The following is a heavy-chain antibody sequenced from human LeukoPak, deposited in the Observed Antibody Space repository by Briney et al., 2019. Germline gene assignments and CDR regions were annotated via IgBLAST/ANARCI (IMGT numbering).Heavy chain of an antibody. J-gene: IGHJ3*02. CDR3: ARSGGVKQGLRYFDWLSYGYDAFDI. CDR2: MNPNSGNT. Sequence: ASVKVSCKASGYSLTSFDINWVRQATGQGLEWMGWMNPNSGNTGYAQKFQGRVTMTRNTSISTAYMELSSLRSEDTAVYYCARSGGVKQGLRYFDWLSYGYDAFDIWGQGTMVTVSS. V-gene: IGHV1-8*01. D-gene: IGHD3-9*01. CDR1: GYSLTSFD.